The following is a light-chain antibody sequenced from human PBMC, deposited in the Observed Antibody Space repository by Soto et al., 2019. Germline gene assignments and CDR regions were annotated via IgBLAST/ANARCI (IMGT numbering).Light chain of an antibody. Sequence: EIVMTQSPATLSVSPGERATLSCRASQSVGSNLAWYQQKPGQAPGLLIYGTSTRATGIPARFSGSGSGTEFTLTISSLQSEDFAGYFCQYYNNWPPPWTFGQGTKVEVK. J-gene: IGKJ1*01. V-gene: IGKV3-15*01. CDR1: QSVGSN. CDR3: QYYNNWPPPWT. CDR2: GTS.